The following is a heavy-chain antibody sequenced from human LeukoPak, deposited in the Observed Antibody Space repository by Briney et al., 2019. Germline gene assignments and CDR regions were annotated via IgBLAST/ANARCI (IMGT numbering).Heavy chain of an antibody. CDR3: ARDKTSDYGDLYYFDY. V-gene: IGHV3-66*01. J-gene: IGHJ4*02. D-gene: IGHD4-17*01. Sequence: GGSLRLSCAASGFTFSSYWMSWVRQAPGKGLEWVSVIYSGGSTYYADSVKGRFTISRDNSKNTLYLQMNSLRAEDTAVYYCARDKTSDYGDLYYFDYWGQGTLVTVSS. CDR2: IYSGGST. CDR1: GFTFSSYW.